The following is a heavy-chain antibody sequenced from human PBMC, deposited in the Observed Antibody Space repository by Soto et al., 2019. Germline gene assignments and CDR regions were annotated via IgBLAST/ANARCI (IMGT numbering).Heavy chain of an antibody. Sequence: GASVKVSCKASGYTFTGYYMHWVRQAPGQGLEWMGWINPNSGGTNYAQKYQGWVTMTRDTSISTAYMEMSRLRSDDTAVYYCSRDKLFRIAAAGTRSSYYGMDVWGQGTTVTVSS. V-gene: IGHV1-2*04. D-gene: IGHD6-13*01. CDR3: SRDKLFRIAAAGTRSSYYGMDV. CDR1: GYTFTGYY. J-gene: IGHJ6*02. CDR2: INPNSGGT.